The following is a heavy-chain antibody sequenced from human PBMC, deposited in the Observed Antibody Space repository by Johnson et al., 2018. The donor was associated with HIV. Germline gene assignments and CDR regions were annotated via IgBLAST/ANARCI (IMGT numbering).Heavy chain of an antibody. CDR3: AKIMSKWSVDDDAFDV. CDR1: GFTFSSYA. J-gene: IGHJ3*01. D-gene: IGHD2-15*01. CDR2: ISHDGSNK. Sequence: QVHLVESGGGVVQPGRSLRLSCAASGFTFSSYAMHWVRQAPGKGLEWVAVISHDGSNKYYADSVKGRFTISRDNTKNTLYLQMNSLRAEDTAVYYCAKIMSKWSVDDDAFDVWGQGTMVTVSS. V-gene: IGHV3-30*18.